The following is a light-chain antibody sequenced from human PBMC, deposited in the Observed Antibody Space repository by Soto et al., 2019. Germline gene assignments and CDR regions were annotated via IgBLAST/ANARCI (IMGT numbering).Light chain of an antibody. V-gene: IGKV1-12*01. Sequence: DIQMTQSPSFVSASVGDRVTITCGASQGIGRWVAWYQQNPGKAPKLLIYDASSLESGVPSRFSGSGSGTEFNLTISSLQPEDFATYFCQQADSFPITCAQGTRLEIK. J-gene: IGKJ5*01. CDR3: QQADSFPIT. CDR1: QGIGRW. CDR2: DAS.